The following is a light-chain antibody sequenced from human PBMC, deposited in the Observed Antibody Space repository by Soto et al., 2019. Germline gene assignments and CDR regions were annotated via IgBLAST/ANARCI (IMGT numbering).Light chain of an antibody. J-gene: IGKJ1*01. CDR1: QSISSW. CDR3: QQYNSYST. Sequence: DIQIAPSPSTLSASVRDRVTITFRASQSISSWLAWYQQKPGKAPKLLIYDASSLESGVPSRFSGSGSGTEFTLTISSLQPDDFATYYCQQYNSYSTFGQGTKVDIK. V-gene: IGKV1-5*01. CDR2: DAS.